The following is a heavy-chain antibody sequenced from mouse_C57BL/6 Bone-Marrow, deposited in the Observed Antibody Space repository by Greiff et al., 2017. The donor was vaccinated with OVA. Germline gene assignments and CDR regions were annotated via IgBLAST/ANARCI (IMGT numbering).Heavy chain of an antibody. CDR1: GYTFTSYG. CDR2: IYPRSGNT. J-gene: IGHJ2*01. CDR3: ARAFIYYYGSSYYFDY. D-gene: IGHD1-1*01. Sequence: QVHVKQSGAELARPGASVKLSCKASGYTFTSYGISWVKQRTGPGLEWIGEIYPRSGNTYYNEKFKGKATLTADKSSSTAYMELRSLTSEDSAVYFCARAFIYYYGSSYYFDYWGQGTTLTVSS. V-gene: IGHV1-81*01.